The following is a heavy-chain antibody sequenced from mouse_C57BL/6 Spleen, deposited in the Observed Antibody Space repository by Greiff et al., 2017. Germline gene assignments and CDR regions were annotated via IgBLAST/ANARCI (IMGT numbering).Heavy chain of an antibody. D-gene: IGHD2-4*01. CDR2: INPNNGGT. Sequence: VQLQQSGPELVKPGASVKIPCKASGYTFTDYNMDWVKQSHGKSLEWIGDINPNNGGTIYNQKFKGKATLTVDKSSSTAYMELRSLTSEDTAVYYCARGTYDYDDGYYFDYWGQGTTLTVSS. V-gene: IGHV1-18*01. CDR3: ARGTYDYDDGYYFDY. CDR1: GYTFTDYN. J-gene: IGHJ2*01.